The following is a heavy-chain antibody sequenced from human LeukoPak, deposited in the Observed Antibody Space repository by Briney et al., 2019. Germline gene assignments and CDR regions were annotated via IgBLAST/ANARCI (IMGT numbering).Heavy chain of an antibody. CDR2: IYPGDSDT. Sequence: GESLKISCQASGYTFINYWIGWVRQMPGKGLEWMGIIYPGDSDTRYSPSFHGQVIISADKSISTAYLQWNSLKASDTAMYYCASGGYGTFDSWGQGTLVTVSS. CDR3: ASGGYGTFDS. V-gene: IGHV5-51*01. D-gene: IGHD5-12*01. CDR1: GYTFINYW. J-gene: IGHJ4*02.